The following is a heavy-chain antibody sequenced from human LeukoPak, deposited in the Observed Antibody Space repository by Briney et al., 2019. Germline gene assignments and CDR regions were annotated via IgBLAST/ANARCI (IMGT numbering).Heavy chain of an antibody. J-gene: IGHJ4*02. V-gene: IGHV4-4*08. CDR1: GGSISSFY. CDR2: FHATRST. D-gene: IGHD1-26*01. Sequence: SETLSLTWTVSGGSISSFYWSWIRQPPGKGLEWIGFFHATRSTNYNPSLKSRVSISVDTSKNQVSLGLNSVSAADTAVYYCARGDPTGRPGIGFDFWGQGTLVTVSS. CDR3: ARGDPTGRPGIGFDF.